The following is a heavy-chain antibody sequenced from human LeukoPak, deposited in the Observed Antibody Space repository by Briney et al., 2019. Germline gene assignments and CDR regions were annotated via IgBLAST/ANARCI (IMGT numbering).Heavy chain of an antibody. D-gene: IGHD6-19*01. V-gene: IGHV3-21*01. CDR3: ARQIAVAGRDY. CDR1: GFVFSRFE. CDR2: ISSSSSYI. J-gene: IGHJ4*02. Sequence: GGSLRLSCTASGFVFSRFEMNWVRQAPGKGLQWVSSISSSSSYIYYADSVKGRFTISRDNAKNPLYLQMNSLRAEDTAVYYCARQIAVAGRDYWGQGTLVTVSS.